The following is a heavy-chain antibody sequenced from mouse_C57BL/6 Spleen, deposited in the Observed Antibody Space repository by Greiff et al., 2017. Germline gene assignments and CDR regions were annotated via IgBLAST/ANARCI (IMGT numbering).Heavy chain of an antibody. D-gene: IGHD2-1*01. CDR1: GYTFTSYW. J-gene: IGHJ2*01. V-gene: IGHV1-50*01. CDR3: ARPLLRRDFDY. Sequence: QVQLQQPGAELVKPGASVKLSCKASGYTFTSYWMQWVKQRPGQGLEWIGEIDPSDSYTNYNQMFKGQATLTVDTSSSTAYMQLSSLTSEDSAVYYCARPLLRRDFDYWGQGTTLTVAS. CDR2: IDPSDSYT.